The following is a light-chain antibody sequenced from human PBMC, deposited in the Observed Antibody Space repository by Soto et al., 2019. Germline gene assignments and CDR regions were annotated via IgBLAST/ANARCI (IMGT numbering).Light chain of an antibody. V-gene: IGKV3-11*01. Sequence: IVLTQSSGTLSLSPGERATLSCRASQSVSSYLAWYQQKPGQAPRLLLYDASNRATGIPARFSGSGSGTDFTLTISSLEPQDFAVYYCQQRSNWPPITFGQGTRREIK. CDR1: QSVSSY. CDR2: DAS. CDR3: QQRSNWPPIT. J-gene: IGKJ5*01.